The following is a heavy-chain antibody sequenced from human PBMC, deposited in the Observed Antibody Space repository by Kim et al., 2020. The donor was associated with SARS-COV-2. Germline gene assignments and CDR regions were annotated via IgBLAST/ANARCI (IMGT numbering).Heavy chain of an antibody. V-gene: IGHV3-30*07. J-gene: IGHJ3*02. Sequence: VTGRFTISRDNSTNTLYLQMHSLRAEDTAMYYCARVQAALNPSSPSAAFDIWGQGTTVTVSS. CDR3: ARVQAALNPSSPSAAFDI. D-gene: IGHD6-25*01.